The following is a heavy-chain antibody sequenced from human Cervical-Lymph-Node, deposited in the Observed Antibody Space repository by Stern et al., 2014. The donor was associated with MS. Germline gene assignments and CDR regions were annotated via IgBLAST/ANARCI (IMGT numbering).Heavy chain of an antibody. Sequence: VPLVESGAELKKPGASVKVSCKASGYTFTSYGISWVRQAPGQGLEWMGWIWAYNGNTNYAQKLQGRVTMTTDTSTNTAYMELRSLRSDDTAVYYCARVLGSYYDILTGYYSSYDYGGQGTLVTISS. CDR1: GYTFTSYG. V-gene: IGHV1-18*01. J-gene: IGHJ4*02. CDR2: IWAYNGNT. D-gene: IGHD3-9*01. CDR3: ARVLGSYYDILTGYYSSYDY.